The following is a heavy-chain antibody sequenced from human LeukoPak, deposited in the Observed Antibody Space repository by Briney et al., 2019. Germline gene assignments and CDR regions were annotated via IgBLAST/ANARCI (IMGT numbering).Heavy chain of an antibody. D-gene: IGHD6-13*01. J-gene: IGHJ6*03. Sequence: GGSLRLSCAASGFSFGSYGIHWVRQAPGKGLEWVAVISHEGSAKYHADSVKGRFTISRDNSKNTLYLQMNSLRAEDTAVYYCARDPGEYSSSWYGNYYYYYMDVWGKGTTVTVSS. V-gene: IGHV3-30*03. CDR2: ISHEGSAK. CDR1: GFSFGSYG. CDR3: ARDPGEYSSSWYGNYYYYYMDV.